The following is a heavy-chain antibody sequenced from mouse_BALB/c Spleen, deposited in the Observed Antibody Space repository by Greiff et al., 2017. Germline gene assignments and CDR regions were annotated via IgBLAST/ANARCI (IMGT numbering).Heavy chain of an antibody. J-gene: IGHJ4*01. V-gene: IGHV1S81*02. CDR1: GYTFTSYY. CDR2: INPSNGGT. D-gene: IGHD1-2*01. CDR3: TRRRSATRDYYAMDY. Sequence: VQLQQSGAELVKPGASVKLSCKASGYTFTSYYMHWVKQRPGQGLEWIGEINPSNGGTNFNEKFKSKATLTVDKSSRTAYMQLSSLTSEDSAVYYCTRRRSATRDYYAMDYWGQGTSVTVSS.